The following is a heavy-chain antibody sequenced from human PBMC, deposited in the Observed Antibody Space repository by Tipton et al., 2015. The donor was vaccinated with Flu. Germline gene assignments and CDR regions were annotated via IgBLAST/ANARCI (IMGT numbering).Heavy chain of an antibody. CDR3: ARDLGGHSSGWKGPFDY. CDR1: GGSISSSSYY. CDR2: IYHSGST. Sequence: TLSLTCTVSGGSISSSSYYWGWIRQPPGKGLEWIGSIYHSGSTYYNPSLKSRVTISVDTSKNQFSLKLSSVTAADTAVYYCARDLGGHSSGWKGPFDYWGQGTLVTVSS. D-gene: IGHD6-19*01. J-gene: IGHJ4*02. V-gene: IGHV4-39*07.